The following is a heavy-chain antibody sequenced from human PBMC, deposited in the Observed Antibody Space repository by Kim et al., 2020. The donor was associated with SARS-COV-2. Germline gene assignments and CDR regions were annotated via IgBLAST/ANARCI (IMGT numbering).Heavy chain of an antibody. Sequence: LKSRVTISVDTSKNQFSLKLSSVTAADTAVYYCARSLGYCSSTSCYSFDYWGQGTLVTVSS. CDR3: ARSLGYCSSTSCYSFDY. D-gene: IGHD2-2*01. V-gene: IGHV4-31*02. J-gene: IGHJ4*02.